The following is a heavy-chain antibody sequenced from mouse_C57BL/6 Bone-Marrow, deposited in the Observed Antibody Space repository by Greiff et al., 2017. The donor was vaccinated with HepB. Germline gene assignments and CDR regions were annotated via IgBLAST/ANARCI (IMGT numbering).Heavy chain of an antibody. CDR1: GYTFTSYG. V-gene: IGHV1-81*01. CDR2: IYPRSGNT. Sequence: QVQLQQSGAELARPGASVKLSCKASGYTFTSYGISWVKQRTGQGLEWIGEIYPRSGNTYYNEKFKGKATLTADKSSSTAYMELRSLTSEDSAVYFCARAHDDYDEGTWFAYWGQGTLVTVSA. J-gene: IGHJ3*01. CDR3: ARAHDDYDEGTWFAY. D-gene: IGHD2-4*01.